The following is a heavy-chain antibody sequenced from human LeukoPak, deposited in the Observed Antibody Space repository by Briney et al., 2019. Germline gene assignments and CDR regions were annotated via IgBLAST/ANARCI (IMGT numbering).Heavy chain of an antibody. Sequence: SETLSLTCTVSGGSISSYYWTWIRQPPGKGLEWIGYIYYSGSTNYNPSLKSRVTISVDTSKNQFSLKLSSVTAADTAVYYCARSRSGTIYYYYGMDVWGQGTTVTASS. V-gene: IGHV4-59*08. CDR3: ARSRSGTIYYYYGMDV. CDR2: IYYSGST. D-gene: IGHD1-26*01. J-gene: IGHJ6*02. CDR1: GGSISSYY.